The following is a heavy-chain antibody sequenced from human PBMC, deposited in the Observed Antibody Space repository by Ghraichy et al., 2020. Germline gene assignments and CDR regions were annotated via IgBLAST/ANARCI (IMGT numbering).Heavy chain of an antibody. V-gene: IGHV3-30*18. CDR2: ISYDGSNK. D-gene: IGHD3-22*01. CDR3: AKDPLRSSGYYYFMHY. CDR1: GFTFSSYA. J-gene: IGHJ4*02. Sequence: LSLTCATSGFTFSSYAMHWVRQAPGKGLEWVAVISYDGSNKYYADSVKGRFTISRDDSKNTLHLQMNSLRAEDTAVYYCAKDPLRSSGYYYFMHYWGQGTLVTVSS.